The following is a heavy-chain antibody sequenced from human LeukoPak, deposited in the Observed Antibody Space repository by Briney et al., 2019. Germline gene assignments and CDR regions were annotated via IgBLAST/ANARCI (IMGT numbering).Heavy chain of an antibody. Sequence: SDTLALTCTVSGSSIRSSSYHWGWVRQPPGKGLEWIGNIHYSGSTSYNPSLKSRVTLSVDTSKNQFSLKLSSVTAADTAVFYCARLTGRDTSDWPYFHYWGQGALVTVSS. CDR3: ARLTGRDTSDWPYFHY. CDR2: IHYSGST. D-gene: IGHD2-2*01. CDR1: GSSIRSSSYH. V-gene: IGHV4-39*01. J-gene: IGHJ4*01.